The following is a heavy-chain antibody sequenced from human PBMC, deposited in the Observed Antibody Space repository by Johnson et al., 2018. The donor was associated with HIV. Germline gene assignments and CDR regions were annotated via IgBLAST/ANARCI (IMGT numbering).Heavy chain of an antibody. V-gene: IGHV3-30*04. CDR2: ISYDGSNK. CDR1: GFTFSSYA. Sequence: QVHLVESGGGVVQPGRSLRLSCAASGFTFSSYAMHWVRQAPGKGLEWVAVISYDGSNKYYADSVKGRFTISRDNSKNTLYLQMNSLRAEDTAVYYCAKAHRGIAVALVAFDIWGQGTMVTVSS. CDR3: AKAHRGIAVALVAFDI. D-gene: IGHD6-19*01. J-gene: IGHJ3*02.